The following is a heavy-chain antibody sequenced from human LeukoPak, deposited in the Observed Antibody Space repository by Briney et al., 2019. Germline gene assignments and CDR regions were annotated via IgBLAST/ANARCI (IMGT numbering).Heavy chain of an antibody. V-gene: IGHV3-74*01. CDR3: AKRAELAVPGHFDH. Sequence: PGGSLRLSCAASGFTFSNYWMHWVREAPGKGLVWVSRINSDGSSTRYADSVKGRFTISRANAKNTLYLQMNSLRAEDTAVYYCAKRAELAVPGHFDHWGQGTLVTVSS. CDR1: GFTFSNYW. D-gene: IGHD6-19*01. CDR2: INSDGSST. J-gene: IGHJ4*02.